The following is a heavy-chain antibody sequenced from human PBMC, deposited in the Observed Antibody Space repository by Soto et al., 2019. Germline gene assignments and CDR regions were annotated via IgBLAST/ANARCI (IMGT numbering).Heavy chain of an antibody. J-gene: IGHJ6*03. Sequence: PGGSLRLSCAASGFTFSSYAMSWVRQAPGKGLEWVSAISGSGGSTYYADSVKGRFTISRGNSKNTLYLQMNSLRAEDTALHYCARDHTIFGVALGGNMAVWGKGTTVTVSS. CDR3: ARDHTIFGVALGGNMAV. CDR1: GFTFSSYA. D-gene: IGHD3-3*01. CDR2: ISGSGGST. V-gene: IGHV3-23*01.